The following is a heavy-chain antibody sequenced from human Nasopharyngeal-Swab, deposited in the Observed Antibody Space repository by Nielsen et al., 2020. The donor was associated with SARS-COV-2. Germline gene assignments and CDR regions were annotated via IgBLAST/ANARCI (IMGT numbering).Heavy chain of an antibody. V-gene: IGHV4-34*01. Sequence: WIRQPPGKGLEWIGEINHSGSTNYNPSLKSRVTISVDTSKNQFSLKLSSVTAADTAVYYCARAVAVAEFDYWGQGTLVTVSS. CDR3: ARAVAVAEFDY. J-gene: IGHJ4*02. CDR2: INHSGST. D-gene: IGHD6-19*01.